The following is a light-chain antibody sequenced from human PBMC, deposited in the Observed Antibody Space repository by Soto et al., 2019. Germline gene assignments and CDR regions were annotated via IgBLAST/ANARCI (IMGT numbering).Light chain of an antibody. CDR3: QKYGSSPWT. CDR1: QSVSSSY. Sequence: EIVLTQSPGTLSLSPGERATLSCRASQSVSSSYLAWYQQKPGQAPRLLIYGASSRATGIPDRFSGSGSGTDFTVTISRLEPEDFAVYYCQKYGSSPWTFGQGTKVEIK. J-gene: IGKJ1*01. V-gene: IGKV3-20*01. CDR2: GAS.